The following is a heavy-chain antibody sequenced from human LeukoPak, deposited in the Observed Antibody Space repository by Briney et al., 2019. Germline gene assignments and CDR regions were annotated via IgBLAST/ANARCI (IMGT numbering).Heavy chain of an antibody. CDR2: INWNGGST. J-gene: IGHJ3*02. V-gene: IGHV3-20*04. CDR3: ARDHYYDSSGYYIPDAFDI. Sequence: GGSLRLSCAASGFTFDDYGMSWVRQAPGKGLEWVSGINWNGGSTGYADSVKGRFTISRDNAKNSLYLQMNSLRAEDTAVYYCARDHYYDSSGYYIPDAFDIWGQGTMVTVSS. CDR1: GFTFDDYG. D-gene: IGHD3-22*01.